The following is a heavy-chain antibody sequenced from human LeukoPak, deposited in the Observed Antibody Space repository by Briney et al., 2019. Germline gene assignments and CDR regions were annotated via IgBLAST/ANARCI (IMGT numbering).Heavy chain of an antibody. V-gene: IGHV1-69*13. CDR2: ISPNSGAG. D-gene: IGHD2-2*03. CDR1: GYTFTSYG. CDR3: ARGRAFTGYCSSTSCYFDY. J-gene: IGHJ4*02. Sequence: ASVKVSCKASGYTFTSYGISWVRQAPGQGLEWMGGISPNSGAGNYAQKFQGRVTITADESTRTAYMELSRLTSEDTAVYFCARGRAFTGYCSSTSCYFDYWGQGTLVIVSP.